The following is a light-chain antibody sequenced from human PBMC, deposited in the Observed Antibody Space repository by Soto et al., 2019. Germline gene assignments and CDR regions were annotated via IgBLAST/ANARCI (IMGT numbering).Light chain of an antibody. CDR3: HSYAGNSILL. J-gene: IGLJ3*02. V-gene: IGLV2-23*01. Sequence: QSVLTQPASLSGSPGQSITISCTATGSDFGTYNVVSWYQQHPGKAPKIIIYEDNKRPSGVSDRFSGSKSGNTASLTISGLQAEDGADYYCHSYAGNSILLFGGGTKLTVL. CDR2: EDN. CDR1: GSDFGTYNV.